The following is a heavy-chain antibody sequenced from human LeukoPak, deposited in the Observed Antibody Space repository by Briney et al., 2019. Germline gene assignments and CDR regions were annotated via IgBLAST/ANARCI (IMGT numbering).Heavy chain of an antibody. CDR3: AKDNRGGWSGYFDY. J-gene: IGHJ4*02. CDR2: IWHDGSAK. D-gene: IGHD6-19*01. CDR1: GFTFSSYG. V-gene: IGHV3-33*06. Sequence: GRSLRLSCAASGFTFSSYGMHWVRQAPGKGLEWVAVIWHDGSAKFYVDSVRGRFSISRDDSKNTLYPQMNSLRAEDTALYYCAKDNRGGWSGYFDYWGRGTLVTVSS.